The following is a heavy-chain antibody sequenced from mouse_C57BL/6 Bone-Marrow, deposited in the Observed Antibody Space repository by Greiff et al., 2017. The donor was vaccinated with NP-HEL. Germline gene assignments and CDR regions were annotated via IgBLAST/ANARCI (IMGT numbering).Heavy chain of an antibody. CDR2: IGPGSGST. V-gene: IGHV1-77*01. Sequence: VQLQQSGAELVKPGASVKISCKASGYTFTDYYINWVKQRPGQGLEWIGKIGPGSGSTYYNEKFKGKATLTADKSSSTAYMQLSSLTSEDAAVYCCARRAAQATGAMDYWGQGTSVTVSS. CDR3: ARRAAQATGAMDY. J-gene: IGHJ4*01. CDR1: GYTFTDYY. D-gene: IGHD3-2*02.